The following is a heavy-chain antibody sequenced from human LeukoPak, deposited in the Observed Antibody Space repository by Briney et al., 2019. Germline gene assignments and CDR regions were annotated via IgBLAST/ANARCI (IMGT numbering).Heavy chain of an antibody. CDR3: ARERSPGSYYDSSGYSRSGAFDI. CDR2: IKQDGSEK. V-gene: IGHV3-7*01. Sequence: PGGSLRLSCAASGFTFSSYWMSWVRQAPGKGLEWVANIKQDGSEKYYVDSVKGRFTISRDNAKNSLYLQMNSLRAEDTAVYYCARERSPGSYYDSSGYSRSGAFDIWGQGTMVTVSS. J-gene: IGHJ3*02. D-gene: IGHD3-22*01. CDR1: GFTFSSYW.